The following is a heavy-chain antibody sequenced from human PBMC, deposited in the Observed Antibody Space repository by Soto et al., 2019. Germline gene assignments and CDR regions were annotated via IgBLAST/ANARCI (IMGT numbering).Heavy chain of an antibody. D-gene: IGHD5-12*01. CDR3: ARSLVATIWGFDY. CDR2: IIPIFGTA. J-gene: IGHJ4*02. CDR1: GGTFSSYA. V-gene: IGHV1-69*13. Sequence: GASVRVSCKASGGTFSSYAISWVRQAPGQGLEWMGGIIPIFGTANYAQKFQGRVTITADESTSTAYMELSSLRSEDTAVYYCARSLVATIWGFDYWGQGTQVTVS.